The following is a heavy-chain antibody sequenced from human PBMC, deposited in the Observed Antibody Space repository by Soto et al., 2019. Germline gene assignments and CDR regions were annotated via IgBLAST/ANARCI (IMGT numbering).Heavy chain of an antibody. CDR3: ARGSGVVLRFLEWYSPNYYYYGMDV. V-gene: IGHV4-34*01. D-gene: IGHD3-3*01. J-gene: IGHJ6*02. CDR2: INHSGST. CDR1: GGSFSGYY. Sequence: PSETLSLTCAVYGGSFSGYYWSWIRQPPGKGLERIGEINHSGSTNYNPSLKSRVTISVDTSKNQFSLKLSSVTAADTAVYYCARGSGVVLRFLEWYSPNYYYYGMDVWGQGTTVTVSS.